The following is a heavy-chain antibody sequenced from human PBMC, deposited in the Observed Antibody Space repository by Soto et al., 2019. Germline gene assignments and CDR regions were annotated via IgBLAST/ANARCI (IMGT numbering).Heavy chain of an antibody. CDR3: AREGAPYPWFRELLFGYGMDV. V-gene: IGHV1-69*13. CDR1: GGTFSSYA. J-gene: IGHJ6*02. Sequence: ASVKVSCKASGGTFSSYAISWVRQAPGQGLEWMGGIIPIFGTANYAQKFQGRVTITADESTSTAYMELSSLRSEDTAVYYCAREGAPYPWFRELLFGYGMDVWGQGTTVTVSS. D-gene: IGHD3-10*01. CDR2: IIPIFGTA.